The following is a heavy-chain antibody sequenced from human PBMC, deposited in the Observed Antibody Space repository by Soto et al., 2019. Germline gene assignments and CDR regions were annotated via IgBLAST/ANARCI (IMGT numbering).Heavy chain of an antibody. Sequence: QVQLRESGPGLVKPSETLSLSCAVPGDSISSSSSHYWGWIRQPPGKGLEWIANMYYSGSTYYNPSLKSRVTISLETAENQVSLKLASVTAADTAVYYCARIKIVGVLTYYMDVWGEGTTVTVSS. D-gene: IGHD3-3*01. CDR2: MYYSGST. V-gene: IGHV4-39*01. CDR1: GDSISSSSSHY. CDR3: ARIKIVGVLTYYMDV. J-gene: IGHJ6*03.